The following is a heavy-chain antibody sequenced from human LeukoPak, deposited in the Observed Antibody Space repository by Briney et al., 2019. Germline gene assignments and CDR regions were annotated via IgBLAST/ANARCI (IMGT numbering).Heavy chain of an antibody. CDR3: AFSTYYYDSSGYYYGGYFDY. J-gene: IGHJ4*02. CDR2: INPNSGGT. CDR1: GYTFTGYY. V-gene: IGHV1-2*02. D-gene: IGHD3-22*01. Sequence: GASVKVSCKASGYTFTGYYMHWVRQAPGQGLEWMGWINPNSGGTNYAQKFQGRVTMTRDTSISTAYMELSRLRSDDTAVYYCAFSTYYYDSSGYYYGGYFDYWGQGTLVTVSS.